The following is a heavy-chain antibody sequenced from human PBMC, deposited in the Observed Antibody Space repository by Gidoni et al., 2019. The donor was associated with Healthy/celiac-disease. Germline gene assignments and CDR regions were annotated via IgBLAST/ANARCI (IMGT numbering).Heavy chain of an antibody. CDR3: ARRDPGNYFDY. J-gene: IGHJ4*02. Sequence: QLQLQESGPGLVKPSETLSLTGTVPGGSISSSSYYWGWIRQPPGKGLEWIGSIYYSGSTYYNPSLKSRVTISVDTSKNQFSLKLSSVTAADTAVYYCARRDPGNYFDYWGQGTLVTVSS. CDR1: GGSISSSSYY. V-gene: IGHV4-39*01. CDR2: IYYSGST.